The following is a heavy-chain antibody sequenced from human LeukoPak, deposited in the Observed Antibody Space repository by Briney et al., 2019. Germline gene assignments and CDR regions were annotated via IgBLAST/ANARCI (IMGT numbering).Heavy chain of an antibody. J-gene: IGHJ4*02. CDR3: AKASWVSSADAVL. CDR2: LRGDGET. D-gene: IGHD3-3*01. Sequence: GGSLRLSCAASGFTFSSYAMSWVRQAPARGLEWVSSLRGDGETFYGDSVKGRFTLSRDESRNTVYLQMDNLRVEDTAVYFCAKASWVSSADAVLWGQGTVVTVSS. V-gene: IGHV3-23*01. CDR1: GFTFSSYA.